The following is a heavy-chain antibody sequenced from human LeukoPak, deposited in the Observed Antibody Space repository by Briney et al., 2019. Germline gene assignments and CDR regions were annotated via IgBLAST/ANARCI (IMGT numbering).Heavy chain of an antibody. D-gene: IGHD6-19*01. V-gene: IGHV1-46*03. CDR3: ARGDSSGWYSTGA. J-gene: IGHJ5*02. CDR1: GYSFTSYY. Sequence: GASVKVSCKASGYSFTSYYMHWVRQAPGQGLEWMGIINPSGGSTSYAQEFQGRVTMTRDTSTSTVYMELSSLRSEDTAVYYCARGDSSGWYSTGAWGQGTLVTVSS. CDR2: INPSGGST.